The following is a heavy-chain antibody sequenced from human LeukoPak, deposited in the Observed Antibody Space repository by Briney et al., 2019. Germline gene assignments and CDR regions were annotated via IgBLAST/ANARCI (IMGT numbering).Heavy chain of an antibody. V-gene: IGHV1-2*02. CDR1: GYTFTGYY. J-gene: IGHJ5*02. CDR3: ARVAYNWNYGNWFDP. Sequence: GASVKVSCKASGYTFTGYYMHWVRQASGQGLEWMGWINPNSGGTNYAQTFQGRVTMTRDTSISTAYMELSRLRSDDTAVYYCARVAYNWNYGNWFDPWGQGTLVTVSS. D-gene: IGHD1-7*01. CDR2: INPNSGGT.